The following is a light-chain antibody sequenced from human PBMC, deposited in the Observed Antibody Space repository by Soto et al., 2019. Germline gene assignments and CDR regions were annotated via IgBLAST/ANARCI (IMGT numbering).Light chain of an antibody. Sequence: QSALTQPPSASGSPGQSVTISCTGTKNDIGVYDFVSWYQHHPGKAPRLIIYEVVQRPSGVPHRFYGSKSGNTASLTGSGLQAADEADYFCKSYAGSNTYVFGSGTKLTVL. CDR2: EVV. CDR3: KSYAGSNTYV. CDR1: KNDIGVYDF. J-gene: IGLJ1*01. V-gene: IGLV2-8*01.